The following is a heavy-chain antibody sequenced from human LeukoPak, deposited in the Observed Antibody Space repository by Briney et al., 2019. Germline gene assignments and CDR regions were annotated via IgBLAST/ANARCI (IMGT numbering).Heavy chain of an antibody. V-gene: IGHV4-34*01. CDR2: INHSGST. D-gene: IGHD6-6*01. CDR1: GGNFSGYY. CDR3: ARGGTAARRGKPFDY. J-gene: IGHJ4*02. Sequence: SETLSLTCAVYGGNFSGYYWIWIRQAPGKGLEWIGEINHSGSTNYNPSLKSRVTISVDTSKNQFSLKLSSVTAADTAVYYCARGGTAARRGKPFDYWGQGTLVTVSS.